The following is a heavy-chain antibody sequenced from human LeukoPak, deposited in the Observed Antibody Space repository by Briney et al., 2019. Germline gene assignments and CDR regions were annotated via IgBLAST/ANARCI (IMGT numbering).Heavy chain of an antibody. CDR1: GGSISSSNW. D-gene: IGHD3-10*01. CDR2: IYHSGST. Sequence: SETLSLTCAVSGGSISSSNWWSWVRQPPGKGLEWIGEIYHSGSTNYNPSLKSRVTISVDKSKNQFSLKLSSVTAADTAVYYCVTRQDREFAFDIWGQGTMVTVSS. V-gene: IGHV4-4*02. J-gene: IGHJ3*02. CDR3: VTRQDREFAFDI.